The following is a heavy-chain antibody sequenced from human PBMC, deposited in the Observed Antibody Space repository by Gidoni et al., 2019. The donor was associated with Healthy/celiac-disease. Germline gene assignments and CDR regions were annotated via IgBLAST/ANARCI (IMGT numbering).Heavy chain of an antibody. CDR2: ISRSSSTI. V-gene: IGHV3-48*02. Sequence: EVQLVESGGGLLQPGGSLRLSCAASGFTFRSYSMNWVRQAPGKGLEWVSYISRSSSTIYYADSVKGRFTNSRDNAKNSLYLQMNSLRDEDTAVYYCARDKEGGYYFDYWGQGTLVTVSS. J-gene: IGHJ4*02. CDR3: ARDKEGGYYFDY. CDR1: GFTFRSYS. D-gene: IGHD2-15*01.